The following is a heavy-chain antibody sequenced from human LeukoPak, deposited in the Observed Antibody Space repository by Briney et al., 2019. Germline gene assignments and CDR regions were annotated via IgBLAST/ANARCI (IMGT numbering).Heavy chain of an antibody. CDR2: ITDSGGDT. CDR3: AKGSTSSRPYYFDY. CDR1: GFTFSNYA. Sequence: GGSLRLSCAASGFTFSNYATSWVRQAPGKGLEWFSAITDSGGDTYYADSVKGRFTISRDNSKNTLDLQMSSLRVEDTAVYYCAKGSTSSRPYYFDYWGQGALVTVSS. J-gene: IGHJ4*02. D-gene: IGHD2-2*01. V-gene: IGHV3-23*01.